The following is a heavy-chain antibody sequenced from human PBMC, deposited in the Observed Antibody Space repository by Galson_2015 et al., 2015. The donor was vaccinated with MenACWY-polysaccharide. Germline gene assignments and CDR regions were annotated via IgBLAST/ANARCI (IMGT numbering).Heavy chain of an antibody. V-gene: IGHV1-69*02. Sequence: SVKVSCKASGGSFSTFSFNWVRQAPGQGLEWMGRIIPGLDKPNYAQRFQDRTTIIADTYTGTAYMELSSLRPEDTAVYYCTSLLGEAPAQTGAFDIWGQGAAVTVSS. CDR3: TSLLGEAPAQTGAFDI. J-gene: IGHJ3*02. D-gene: IGHD3-16*01. CDR1: GGSFSTFS. CDR2: IIPGLDKP.